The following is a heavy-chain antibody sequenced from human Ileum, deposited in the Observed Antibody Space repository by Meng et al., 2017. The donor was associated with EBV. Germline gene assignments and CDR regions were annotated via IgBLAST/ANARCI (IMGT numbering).Heavy chain of an antibody. CDR3: ARGQKGYFDL. V-gene: IGHV4-30-4*01. J-gene: IGHJ2*01. CDR1: GGTISSCNYS. Sequence: VPLHEPDPGLGNPSQHLSLTCTVSGGTISSCNYSWSWIRQPPGKGLEWCGHIYNSGSTYYNPSLQSLITISVDTSKNQFSLKLSSVTAADTALYYCARGQKGYFDLWGRGTLVTVSS. CDR2: IYNSGST.